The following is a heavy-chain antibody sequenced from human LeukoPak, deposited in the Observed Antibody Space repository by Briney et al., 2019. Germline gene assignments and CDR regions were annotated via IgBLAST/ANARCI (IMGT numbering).Heavy chain of an antibody. D-gene: IGHD3-10*01. J-gene: IGHJ4*02. CDR1: GFTVSSNY. V-gene: IGHV3-53*01. Sequence: GGSLRLSCAASGFTVSSNYMSWVRQAPGKGLEWVSVIYSGGSTYYADSVKGRFTISRDNSKNTLYLQMNSLRAEDTAVYYCARDYYGSGRSNNWGQGTLVTVSS. CDR3: ARDYYGSGRSNN. CDR2: IYSGGST.